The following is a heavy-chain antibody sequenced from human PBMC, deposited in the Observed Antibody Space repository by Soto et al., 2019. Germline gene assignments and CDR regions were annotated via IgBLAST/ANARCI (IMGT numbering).Heavy chain of an antibody. D-gene: IGHD4-4*01. J-gene: IGHJ4*02. V-gene: IGHV3-74*01. CDR2: INMDGSST. CDR3: ARGPRGLYGNDY. Sequence: EVQLVESGGGLVQPGGSLRLSCAASGFTFSSDWMHWVRQAAGKGLVWVSRINMDGSSTNYAESVKGRFTISRDNAKNTLYLQMKSLRADDTAVYYCARGPRGLYGNDYWGQGALVTVSS. CDR1: GFTFSSDW.